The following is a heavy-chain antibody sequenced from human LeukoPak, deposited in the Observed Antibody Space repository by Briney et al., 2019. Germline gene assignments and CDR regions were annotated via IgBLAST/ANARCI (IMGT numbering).Heavy chain of an antibody. D-gene: IGHD3-22*01. Sequence: SETLSLTCTVSGGSISSSSYYWGWIRQPPGKGLEWIGNIYYGENTYYNPSLKSRVTISIDTSKNQFYLKLSSLTAADTAVYYCARRDDSSGYHKIFDYWGPGTLVTVSS. V-gene: IGHV4-39*01. CDR1: GGSISSSSYY. CDR2: IYYGENT. CDR3: ARRDDSSGYHKIFDY. J-gene: IGHJ4*02.